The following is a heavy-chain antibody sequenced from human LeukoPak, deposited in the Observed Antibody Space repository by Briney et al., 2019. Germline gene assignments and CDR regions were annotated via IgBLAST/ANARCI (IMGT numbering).Heavy chain of an antibody. J-gene: IGHJ4*02. V-gene: IGHV3-30*01. CDR1: GFTFSSYA. D-gene: IGHD6-6*01. Sequence: GGSLRLSCAASGFTFSSYAMHWVRQAPGKGLEWVAVISYDGSNKYYADSVKGRFTISRDNSKNTLYLQMNSLRAEDTAVYYCARDSHLAAQYRSYFDYWSQGTLVTVSS. CDR3: ARDSHLAAQYRSYFDY. CDR2: ISYDGSNK.